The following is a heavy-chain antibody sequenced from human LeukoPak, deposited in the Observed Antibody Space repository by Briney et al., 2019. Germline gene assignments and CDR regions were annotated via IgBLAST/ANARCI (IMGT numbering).Heavy chain of an antibody. V-gene: IGHV4-34*01. CDR3: AREKEPRWLQLLDY. Sequence: PSETLSLTCAVYGGSFSGYYWSWIRQPPGKGLEWIGEINHSGSTNYNPSLKSRVTISVDTSKNQFSLKLSSVTAADTAVYYCAREKEPRWLQLLDYWGQGALVTVSS. J-gene: IGHJ4*02. D-gene: IGHD5-24*01. CDR1: GGSFSGYY. CDR2: INHSGST.